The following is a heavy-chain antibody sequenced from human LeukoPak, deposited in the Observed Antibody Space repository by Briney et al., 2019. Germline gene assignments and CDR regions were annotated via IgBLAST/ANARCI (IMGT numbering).Heavy chain of an antibody. CDR2: ISYDGSNE. CDR1: GFSFSSYS. J-gene: IGHJ6*02. Sequence: GGSPRLSCAASGFSFSSYSMHWVRQAPGKGLEWVAVISYDGSNEYYADSVKGRFTISRDNSKNTLYLQMNSLRADDTGVYYCANPRGRENYYGVHGWGQGTTVTVS. V-gene: IGHV3-30*18. CDR3: ANPRGRENYYGVHG. D-gene: IGHD1-26*01.